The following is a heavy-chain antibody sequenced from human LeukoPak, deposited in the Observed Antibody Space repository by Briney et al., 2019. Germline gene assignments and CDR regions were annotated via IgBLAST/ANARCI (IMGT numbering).Heavy chain of an antibody. V-gene: IGHV4-4*02. CDR1: GDSISSNNW. CDR3: ARKEHYGFDY. Sequence: SETLSLTCTVSGDSISSNNWWSWVRQPPGKGLEWIGEIYHGGSTNLNPSLKSRVTMSLDKSKNQFSLKLSAMTAADTAVYYCARKEHYGFDYWGQGTLVTVSS. J-gene: IGHJ4*02. CDR2: IYHGGST. D-gene: IGHD3-16*01.